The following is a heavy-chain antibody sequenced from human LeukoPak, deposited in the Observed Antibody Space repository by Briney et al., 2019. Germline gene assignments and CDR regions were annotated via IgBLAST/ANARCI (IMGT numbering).Heavy chain of an antibody. Sequence: PGGSLRLSCAASGFTFSSYWMSWVRQAPGKGLEWVAKMKGSEEYYVESVKGRFSISRDNAKNSLYLQMNSLRVDDTAVYYCTRWARYCSEGSYYSWFDPWGQGTLVTVSS. CDR2: MKGSEE. CDR1: GFTFSSYW. V-gene: IGHV3-7*01. D-gene: IGHD3-10*01. J-gene: IGHJ5*02. CDR3: TRWARYCSEGSYYSWFDP.